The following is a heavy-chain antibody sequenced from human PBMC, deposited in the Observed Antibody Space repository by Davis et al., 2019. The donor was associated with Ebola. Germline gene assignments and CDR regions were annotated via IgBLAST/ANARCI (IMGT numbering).Heavy chain of an antibody. J-gene: IGHJ3*02. D-gene: IGHD2-2*01. CDR2: IYPGDSDT. CDR1: GYSFTSYW. CDR3: ARGAIVVVPAAIDDAFDI. V-gene: IGHV5-51*01. Sequence: GGSLRLSCKGSGYSFTSYWIGWVRQMPGKGLEWMGIIYPGDSDTRYSPSFQGQVTISADKSISTAYLQWSSLKASDTAMYYCARGAIVVVPAAIDDAFDIWGQGTMVTVSS.